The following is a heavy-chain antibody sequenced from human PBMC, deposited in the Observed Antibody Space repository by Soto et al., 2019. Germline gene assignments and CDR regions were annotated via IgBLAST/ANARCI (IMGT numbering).Heavy chain of an antibody. V-gene: IGHV4-31*03. CDR1: GGSIISGGYY. D-gene: IGHD3-22*01. J-gene: IGHJ3*02. Sequence: PSETLSLTCSVSGGSIISGGYYWIWIRQHPGKGLEWIGYIYYSGSTYYNPSLKSRVTISVDTSKNQFSLKLSSVTAADTAVYYCARGGYYYDSSGYYSAGVGAFDIWGQGTMVTVSS. CDR2: IYYSGST. CDR3: ARGGYYYDSSGYYSAGVGAFDI.